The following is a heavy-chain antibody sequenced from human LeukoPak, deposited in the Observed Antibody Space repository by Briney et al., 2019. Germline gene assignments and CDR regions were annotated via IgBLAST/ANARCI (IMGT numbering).Heavy chain of an antibody. CDR2: IYFSERT. V-gene: IGHV4-4*09. CDR3: ARVYVTGPRFQSFDP. J-gene: IGHJ5*02. CDR1: GGSITNYD. D-gene: IGHD1-20*01. Sequence: PSETLSLTCTVSGGSITNYDWSWIRQPPGKGLEWIGYIYFSERTYYNPSLQSRVTISVDASKNQFSLKLSSVTAADTAVYFCARVYVTGPRFQSFDPWGQGTLVTVSS.